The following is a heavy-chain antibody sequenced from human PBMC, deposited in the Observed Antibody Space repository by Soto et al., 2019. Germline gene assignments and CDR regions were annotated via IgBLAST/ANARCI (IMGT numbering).Heavy chain of an antibody. CDR2: IYYSGST. J-gene: IGHJ5*02. CDR3: APTYCGGGRWFRANWFDP. D-gene: IGHD2-15*01. V-gene: IGHV4-39*01. CDR1: GGSISSSSYY. Sequence: SETLSLTCTVSGGSISSSSYYWGWIRQPPGKGLEWIGSIYYSGSTYYNPSLKSRVTISVDTSKNQFSLKLSSVTAADTAVYYCAPTYCGGGRWFRANWFDPWGQGTLVTVS.